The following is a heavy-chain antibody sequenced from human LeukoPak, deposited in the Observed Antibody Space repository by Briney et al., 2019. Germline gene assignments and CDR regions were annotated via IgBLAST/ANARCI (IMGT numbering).Heavy chain of an antibody. CDR3: ARRGGIIRGVASYYYMDV. V-gene: IGHV4-4*02. Sequence: PSGTLSLTCAVSGGSISSSNWWSWVRQPPGKGLEWIGEIYHSGSTNYNPSLKSRVTISVDKSKNQFSLKLSSVTAADTAAYYCARRGGIIRGVASYYYMDVWGKGTMVTISS. J-gene: IGHJ6*03. CDR2: IYHSGST. CDR1: GGSISSSNW. D-gene: IGHD3-10*01.